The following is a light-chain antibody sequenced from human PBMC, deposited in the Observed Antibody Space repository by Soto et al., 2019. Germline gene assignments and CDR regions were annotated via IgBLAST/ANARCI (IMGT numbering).Light chain of an antibody. V-gene: IGKV3-11*01. J-gene: IGKJ5*01. CDR1: QSIHTS. Sequence: VLTQSPATLSLSPGERVTLSCRASQSIHTSLAWYQQKSGKPPRLVIYDSTLRANGVPDRFAGSRSGTEFTLTINSLEPEDFAVYYCQQRNVWPPITFGQGTRLEIK. CDR2: DST. CDR3: QQRNVWPPIT.